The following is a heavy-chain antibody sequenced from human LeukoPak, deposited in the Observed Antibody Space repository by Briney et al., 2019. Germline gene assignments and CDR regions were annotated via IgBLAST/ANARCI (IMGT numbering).Heavy chain of an antibody. Sequence: GESLKISCRFSGFDFTRDWIGWVRLLPGKGLEWMGIISPDDSDTRCSPSFQGQVTLSADKSISTAYLQWSSLKASDTAIYYCARRDPTTVTAFDYWGQGTLVTVSS. CDR3: ARRDPTTVTAFDY. V-gene: IGHV5-51*01. CDR1: GFDFTRDW. CDR2: ISPDDSDT. D-gene: IGHD4-17*01. J-gene: IGHJ4*02.